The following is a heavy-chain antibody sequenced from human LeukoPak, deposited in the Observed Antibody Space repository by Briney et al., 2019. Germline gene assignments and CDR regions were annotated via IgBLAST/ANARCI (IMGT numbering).Heavy chain of an antibody. CDR1: GFNFSSYS. D-gene: IGHD2-2*01. CDR2: ISSSTRRI. V-gene: IGHV3-48*02. Sequence: GGSLRLSCAASGFNFSSYSLNWVRQAPGKGLVGVSYISSSTRRIYYADSVKGRFTISRDSAKNSLYLQMDSLRDEDTAMYYCARESPPHCSSTSCYPDHWGQGTLVTVAS. J-gene: IGHJ5*02. CDR3: ARESPPHCSSTSCYPDH.